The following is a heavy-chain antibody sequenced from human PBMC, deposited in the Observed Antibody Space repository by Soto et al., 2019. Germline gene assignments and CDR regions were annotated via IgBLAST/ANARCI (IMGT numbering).Heavy chain of an antibody. CDR1: GDSVSSNSAA. V-gene: IGHV6-1*01. D-gene: IGHD1-1*01. CDR3: ARDKYNWNDVGGYYYYMDV. Sequence: KQSQTLSLTCAISGDSVSSNSAAWNWIRQSPSRGLEWLGRTYYRSKWYNDYAVSVKSRITINPDTSKNQFSLQLNSVTPEDTAVYYCARDKYNWNDVGGYYYYMDVWGKGTTVTVSS. CDR2: TYYRSKWYN. J-gene: IGHJ6*03.